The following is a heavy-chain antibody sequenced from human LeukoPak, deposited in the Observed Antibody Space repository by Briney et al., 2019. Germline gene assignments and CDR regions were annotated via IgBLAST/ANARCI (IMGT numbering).Heavy chain of an antibody. V-gene: IGHV4-30-4*01. CDR3: ARSDYRGNSIGY. D-gene: IGHD4-23*01. J-gene: IGHJ4*02. CDR1: GGSISSGDYY. CDR2: IYYSGST. Sequence: SETLSLTCTVSGGSISSGDYYWSWIRQPPGKGLEWIGYIYYSGSTYYNPSLKSRVTISVDTSKNQFSLKLSSVTAADTAVYYCARSDYRGNSIGYWGQGTLVTVSP.